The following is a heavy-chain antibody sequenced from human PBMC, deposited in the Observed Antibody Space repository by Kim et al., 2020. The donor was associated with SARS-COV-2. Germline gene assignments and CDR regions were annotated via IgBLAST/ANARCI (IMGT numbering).Heavy chain of an antibody. V-gene: IGHV3-15*05. Sequence: GGSLRLSCAASGFTFSDAWMSWVRQAPGKGLEWVGRIKSKADGGTTDYAAPVRGRFTISRDDSKNTLYLQMNSLKTEDTAVYYCTTGPWYCSGGSCYSGDYWGQGTLVTVSS. J-gene: IGHJ4*02. CDR2: IKSKADGGTT. CDR3: TTGPWYCSGGSCYSGDY. D-gene: IGHD2-15*01. CDR1: GFTFSDAW.